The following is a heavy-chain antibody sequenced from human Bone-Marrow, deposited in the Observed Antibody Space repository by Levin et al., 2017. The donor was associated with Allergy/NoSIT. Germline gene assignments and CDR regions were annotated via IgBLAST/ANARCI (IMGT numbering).Heavy chain of an antibody. Sequence: AASVKVSCKASGYTFTSYAISWVRQAPGQGLEWMGWISAYNGNTNYAQKLQGRVTMTTDTSTSTAYMELRSLRSDDTAVYYCARSTIFGVPTHYYYYMDVWGKGTTVTVSS. CDR2: ISAYNGNT. V-gene: IGHV1-18*01. CDR1: GYTFTSYA. J-gene: IGHJ6*03. D-gene: IGHD3-3*01. CDR3: ARSTIFGVPTHYYYYMDV.